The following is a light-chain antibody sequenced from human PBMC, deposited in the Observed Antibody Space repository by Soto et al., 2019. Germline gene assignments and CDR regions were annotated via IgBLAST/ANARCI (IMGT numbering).Light chain of an antibody. J-gene: IGKJ2*01. CDR3: MQSLQILYT. CDR1: QSLLHSNGYNY. V-gene: IGKV2-28*01. CDR2: VGS. Sequence: DIVMTQSPLSLAVTPGESASISCRSSQSLLHSNGYNYLSWYLQKPGQSPQLLIYVGSNRASGVPDRFSGSGSGTEFTLNIRRVEAEDAGIYYCMQSLQILYTFDQGNKLELK.